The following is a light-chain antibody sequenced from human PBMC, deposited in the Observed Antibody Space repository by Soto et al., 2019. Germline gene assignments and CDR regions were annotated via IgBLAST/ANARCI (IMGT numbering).Light chain of an antibody. CDR1: QSVSSN. Sequence: IVMTQSPATLSVSPGERATLSCRASQSVSSNLAWYQQKTGQAPRLLIYGASTRATGIPARFSGSGSGTEFTLTISSLQSEDFAVYYCQQYNNWPPLMYTFGQGTKLEIK. CDR2: GAS. J-gene: IGKJ2*01. V-gene: IGKV3-15*01. CDR3: QQYNNWPPLMYT.